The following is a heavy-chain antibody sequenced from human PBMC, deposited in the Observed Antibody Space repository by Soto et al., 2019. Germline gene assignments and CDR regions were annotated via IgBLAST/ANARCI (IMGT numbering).Heavy chain of an antibody. CDR3: AKDPYCYSTSCYEIKTWFDP. V-gene: IGHV1-69*13. D-gene: IGHD2-2*01. Sequence: SVKVSCKASGGAFNNYIFDWVRQAPGQGLEWMGGIVPMFGTPKYAQTFQDRITISADVSTGTAYMELTSLRFDDTAVYFCAKDPYCYSTSCYEIKTWFDPWGQGTLVTVSS. J-gene: IGHJ5*02. CDR2: IVPMFGTP. CDR1: GGAFNNYI.